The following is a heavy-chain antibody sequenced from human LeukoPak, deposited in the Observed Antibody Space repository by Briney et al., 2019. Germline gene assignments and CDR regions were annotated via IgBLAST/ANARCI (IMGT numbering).Heavy chain of an antibody. Sequence: SETLSLTCTVSGYSISSGYYWGWIRQPPGKGLEWIGYFHNSGTSTYNPSLKSRVTISADTSKNQFSLKLNSLTTADTAAYYCTRGAGWLIDYWGQGILVTVSS. CDR1: GYSISSGYY. CDR3: TRGAGWLIDY. J-gene: IGHJ4*02. D-gene: IGHD3-16*01. CDR2: FHNSGTS. V-gene: IGHV4-38-2*02.